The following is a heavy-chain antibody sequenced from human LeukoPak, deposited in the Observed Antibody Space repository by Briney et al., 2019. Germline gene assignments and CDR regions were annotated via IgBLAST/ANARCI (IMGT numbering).Heavy chain of an antibody. J-gene: IGHJ3*02. Sequence: PSETLSLTCTVSGGSISSYYWSWIRQPPGKGLEWIGYIYYSGSTNYNPSLKSRVTISVDTSKNQFSLKLSSVTAADTAVYYCARAHPRYSSSWYSFAFDIWGQGTMVTVPS. D-gene: IGHD6-13*01. CDR3: ARAHPRYSSSWYSFAFDI. V-gene: IGHV4-59*01. CDR2: IYYSGST. CDR1: GGSISSYY.